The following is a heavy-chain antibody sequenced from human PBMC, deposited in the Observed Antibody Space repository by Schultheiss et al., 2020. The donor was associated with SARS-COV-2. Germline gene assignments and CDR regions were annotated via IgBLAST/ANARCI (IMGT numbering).Heavy chain of an antibody. CDR2: INSDGSST. CDR3: AKEPSYDFWSGYSTGDYFDY. D-gene: IGHD3-3*01. CDR1: GFTFSSYW. V-gene: IGHV3-74*01. Sequence: GGSLRLSCAASGFTFSSYWMHWVRQAPGKGLVWVSRINSDGSSTSYADSVKGRFTISRDNSKNTLYLQMNSLRAEDTAVYYCAKEPSYDFWSGYSTGDYFDYWGQGTLVTVSS. J-gene: IGHJ4*02.